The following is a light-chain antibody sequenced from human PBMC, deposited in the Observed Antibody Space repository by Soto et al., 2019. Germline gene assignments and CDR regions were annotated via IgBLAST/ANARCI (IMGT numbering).Light chain of an antibody. J-gene: IGKJ4*01. CDR2: AAS. CDR1: QGIRND. V-gene: IGKV1-6*01. CDR3: LQDSDYPLT. Sequence: AIQMTQSPSSLSASVGDRVTITCRASQGIRNDLGWYQQKPGKAPKLLIYAASTLQSGVPSRFSGSGSGTDFTHTIGSLHPEDFATYYCLQDSDYPLTFGGGTKVDFK.